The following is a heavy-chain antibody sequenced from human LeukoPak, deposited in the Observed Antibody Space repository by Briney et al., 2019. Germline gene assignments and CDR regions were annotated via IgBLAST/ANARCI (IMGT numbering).Heavy chain of an antibody. D-gene: IGHD3-22*01. Sequence: GGSLRLSCAASGFTFSSYAMHWVRQAPGKGLEWVAVISYDGSNKYYADSVKGRFTISGDNSKNTLYLQMNSLRAEDTAVYYCARGAHYYDSSGLDYWGQGTLVTVSS. CDR3: ARGAHYYDSSGLDY. V-gene: IGHV3-30*04. J-gene: IGHJ4*02. CDR2: ISYDGSNK. CDR1: GFTFSSYA.